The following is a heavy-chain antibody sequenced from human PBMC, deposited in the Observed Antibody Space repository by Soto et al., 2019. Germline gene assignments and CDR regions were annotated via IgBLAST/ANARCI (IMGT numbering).Heavy chain of an antibody. CDR1: GFTFSTYA. D-gene: IGHD3-10*01. CDR2: ISGSGRSR. J-gene: IGHJ4*02. Sequence: EVQLLESGGDLVQPGGSLRLSCAASGFTFSTYAMSWVRQAPGKGLEWVSAISGSGRSRYYADSAKGRFTISRDNSKNTLFVQLNSLRAEDTAVYYCAKELLRLGESLERYFDYWGQGTLVTVSS. V-gene: IGHV3-23*01. CDR3: AKELLRLGESLERYFDY.